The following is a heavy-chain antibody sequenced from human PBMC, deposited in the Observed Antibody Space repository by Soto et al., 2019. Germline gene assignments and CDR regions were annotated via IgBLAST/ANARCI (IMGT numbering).Heavy chain of an antibody. Sequence: EVQLVESGGGLIQPGESLILSCAAFGLTISGKKYVAWVRQAPGKGLEWVSALYDVDGSFYADSVTGRFTTSIDSSKTPVYLQMNDLRPDDTAVYYCATWHEREHAFDVWGQGTTVTISS. D-gene: IGHD1-1*01. CDR1: GLTISGKKY. CDR2: LYDVDGS. CDR3: ATWHEREHAFDV. J-gene: IGHJ3*01. V-gene: IGHV3-53*01.